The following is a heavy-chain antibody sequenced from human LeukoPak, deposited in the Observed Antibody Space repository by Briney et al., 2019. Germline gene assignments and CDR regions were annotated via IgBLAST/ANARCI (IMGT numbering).Heavy chain of an antibody. Sequence: ASVKVSCKASGYTFTGYYMHWVRQAPGQGLEWMGWINPNSGGTNYAQKFQGRVTMTRDTSISTAYMELSRLRSEDTAVYYCARSFHSSGYYYNSDYWGQGTLVTVSS. CDR1: GYTFTGYY. D-gene: IGHD3-22*01. J-gene: IGHJ4*02. CDR3: ARSFHSSGYYYNSDY. V-gene: IGHV1-2*02. CDR2: INPNSGGT.